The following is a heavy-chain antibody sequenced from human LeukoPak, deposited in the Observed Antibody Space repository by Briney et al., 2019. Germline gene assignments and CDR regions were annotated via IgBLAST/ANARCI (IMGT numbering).Heavy chain of an antibody. CDR1: GFTFSNYG. J-gene: IGHJ4*02. Sequence: GGSLRLSCAASGFTFSNYGMHWVRQAPGKGLEWVALIRYDGSKKDYADSVKGRFTISRDNSKNTLHLQMNSLRAEDTAVYYCARTGDTERFDYWGRGTLVTVSS. CDR2: IRYDGSKK. V-gene: IGHV3-33*01. D-gene: IGHD5-18*01. CDR3: ARTGDTERFDY.